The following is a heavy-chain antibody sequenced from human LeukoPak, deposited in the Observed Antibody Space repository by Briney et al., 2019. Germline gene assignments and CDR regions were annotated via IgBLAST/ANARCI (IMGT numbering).Heavy chain of an antibody. CDR1: GFTFSSYA. J-gene: IGHJ3*02. V-gene: IGHV3-23*01. D-gene: IGHD2-2*01. Sequence: PGGSLRLSCAASGFTFSSYAMSWVRQAPGKGLEWVSAISGSGGSTYYADSVKGRFTISRDNSKNTLYLQMNSLRAEDTAVCYCARPLNCSSTSCYAFDIWGQGTMVTVSS. CDR3: ARPLNCSSTSCYAFDI. CDR2: ISGSGGST.